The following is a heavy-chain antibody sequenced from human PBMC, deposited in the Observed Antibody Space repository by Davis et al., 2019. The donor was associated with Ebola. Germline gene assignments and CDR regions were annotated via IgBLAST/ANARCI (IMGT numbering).Heavy chain of an antibody. CDR3: AREWVVRWFDP. CDR2: ISSRSSDI. J-gene: IGHJ5*02. D-gene: IGHD1-26*01. V-gene: IGHV3-21*05. Sequence: GESLKISCAASGFTFSSYGMNWVRQAPGKGLEWISYISSRSSDIYYADSAKGRFTISRDNAKNSLYLQMNSLRAEDTAVYYCAREWVVRWFDPWGQGTLVTVSS. CDR1: GFTFSSYG.